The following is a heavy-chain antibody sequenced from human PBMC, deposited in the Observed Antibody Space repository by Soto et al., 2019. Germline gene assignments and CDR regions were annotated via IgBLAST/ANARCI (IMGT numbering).Heavy chain of an antibody. CDR3: TRRAYCSGGSCYSGGVIFDY. CDR1: GGSISSGGYY. D-gene: IGHD2-15*01. V-gene: IGHV4-31*03. J-gene: IGHJ4*02. Sequence: PSETLSLTCTVSGGSISSGGYYWSWIRQHPGKGLEWIGYIYYSGSTYYNPSLKSRVTISVDTSKNQFSLKLSSVTAADTAVYYCTRRAYCSGGSCYSGGVIFDYWGQGTLVTVSS. CDR2: IYYSGST.